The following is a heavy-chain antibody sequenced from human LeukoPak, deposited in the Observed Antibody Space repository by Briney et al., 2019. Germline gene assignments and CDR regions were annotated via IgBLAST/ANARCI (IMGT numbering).Heavy chain of an antibody. Sequence: PSETLSLTCTVSGGSISSYYWSWIRQPPGKGLEWIGYISHTGGTYYNSSLLSRVTMSVDTSKNHFSLKLSSVTAADTAVYYCARGRGHMDVWGKGTTVTVSS. CDR1: GGSISSYY. V-gene: IGHV4-59*12. D-gene: IGHD3-10*01. J-gene: IGHJ6*03. CDR2: ISHTGGT. CDR3: ARGRGHMDV.